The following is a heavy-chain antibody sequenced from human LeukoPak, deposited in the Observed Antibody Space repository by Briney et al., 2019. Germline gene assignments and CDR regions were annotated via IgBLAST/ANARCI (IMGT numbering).Heavy chain of an antibody. V-gene: IGHV3-30*04. CDR3: ARDQLVAYFDY. D-gene: IGHD2-15*01. CDR1: GFTFSAYA. CDR2: ISFDGKND. J-gene: IGHJ4*02. Sequence: GGSLRLSCAASGFTFSAYAMHWVRQAPGKGLEWVAVISFDGKNDYYADSVQGRFTISRDNSKNTLYLQMNSLRAEDTAVYYCARDQLVAYFDYWGQGTLVTVSS.